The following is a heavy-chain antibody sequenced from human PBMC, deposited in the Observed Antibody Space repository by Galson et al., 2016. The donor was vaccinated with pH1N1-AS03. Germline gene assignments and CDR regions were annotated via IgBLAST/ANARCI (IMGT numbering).Heavy chain of an antibody. CDR2: GST. V-gene: IGHV3-23*01. J-gene: IGHJ4*02. Sequence: GSTYYAESVKGRFTISRDYSKNTVDLQMNSLRAEDTAVYYCAKDRNDYRLHYFSGSDVWGQGTLVTVSS. CDR3: AKDRNDYRLHYFSGSDV. D-gene: IGHD1-1*01.